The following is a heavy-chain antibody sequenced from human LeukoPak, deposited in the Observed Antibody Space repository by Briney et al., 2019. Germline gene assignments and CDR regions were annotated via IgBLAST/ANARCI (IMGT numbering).Heavy chain of an antibody. CDR2: IYYSGST. CDR3: ARTAWFGELLFDY. D-gene: IGHD3-10*01. Sequence: SETLSLTCTVSGGSISSSSYYWGWIRQPPGKGLEWIGSIYYSGSTYYNPSLKSRVTISVDTSKNQFPLKLSSVTAADTAVYYCARTAWFGELLFDYWGQGTLVTVSS. J-gene: IGHJ4*02. V-gene: IGHV4-39*01. CDR1: GGSISSSSYY.